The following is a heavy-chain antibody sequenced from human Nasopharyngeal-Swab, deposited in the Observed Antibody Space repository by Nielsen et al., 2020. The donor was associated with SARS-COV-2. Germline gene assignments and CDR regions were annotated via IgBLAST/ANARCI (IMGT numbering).Heavy chain of an antibody. CDR3: ARGHSRGVSPAAPWDYYYYMDV. J-gene: IGHJ6*03. CDR2: ICTYNGDT. Sequence: ASVKVSCKASGYIFSSYGITWVRQAPGQGLEWMGWICTYNGDTNYAQELQDRVTMTTDTSTSTVYMELRSLRSDDTAVYYCARGHSRGVSPAAPWDYYYYMDVWGRGTTVTVSS. CDR1: GYIFSSYG. V-gene: IGHV1-18*01. D-gene: IGHD2-2*01.